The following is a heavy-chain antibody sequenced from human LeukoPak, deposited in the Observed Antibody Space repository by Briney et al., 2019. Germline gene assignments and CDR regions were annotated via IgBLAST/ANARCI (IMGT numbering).Heavy chain of an antibody. Sequence: PLQTLSLTCTVSGGSVSSHYWSWIRQPPHKGLEWIFYVYHSGNTHYSPPLKSRVTISMDTSQDRFTLKLRSVTAADAAVYYCARATVDTAMVWGYWGQGVLVTVSS. J-gene: IGHJ4*02. CDR3: ARATVDTAMVWGY. CDR1: GGSVSSHY. V-gene: IGHV4-59*02. CDR2: VYHSGNT. D-gene: IGHD5-18*01.